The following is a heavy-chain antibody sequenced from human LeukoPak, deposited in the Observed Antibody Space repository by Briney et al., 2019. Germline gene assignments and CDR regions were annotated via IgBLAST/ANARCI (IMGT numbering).Heavy chain of an antibody. J-gene: IGHJ4*02. V-gene: IGHV3-23*01. D-gene: IGHD2-15*01. CDR3: ARAHNGYCSGGSCYHFDY. Sequence: GGSLRLSCAASGFTFSSYAMSWVRQAPGKGLEWVPAISGSGGSTYYADSVKGRFTISRDNSKNTLYLQMNSLRAEDTAVYYCARAHNGYCSGGSCYHFDYWGQGTLVTVSS. CDR2: ISGSGGST. CDR1: GFTFSSYA.